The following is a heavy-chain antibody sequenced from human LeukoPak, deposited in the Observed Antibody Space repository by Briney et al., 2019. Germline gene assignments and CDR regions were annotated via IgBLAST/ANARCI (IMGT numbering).Heavy chain of an antibody. CDR2: INPSGGST. V-gene: IGHV1-46*01. CDR1: GYTFTSYY. Sequence: ASVKVSCKASGYTFTSYYMHWVRQAPGQGLEWMGIINPSGGSTSYAQKFQGRVTMTRDTSISTAYMELSRLRSDDTAVYYCARDRFRYCSGGSCYLFDYWGQGTLVTVSS. CDR3: ARDRFRYCSGGSCYLFDY. D-gene: IGHD2-15*01. J-gene: IGHJ4*02.